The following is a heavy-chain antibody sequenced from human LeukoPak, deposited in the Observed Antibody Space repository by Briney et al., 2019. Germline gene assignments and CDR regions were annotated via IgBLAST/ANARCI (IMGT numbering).Heavy chain of an antibody. V-gene: IGHV3-7*01. CDR3: ARTYGSGSYGLGDAFDI. CDR2: IKQDGSEK. D-gene: IGHD3-10*01. J-gene: IGHJ3*02. Sequence: GGSLRLSCAASGFTFSSYWMSWVRQAPGKGLEWVANIKQDGSEKYYVDSVKGRFTISRDNAKNSLYLQMNSLRAEDTAVYYSARTYGSGSYGLGDAFDIWGQGTMVTVSS. CDR1: GFTFSSYW.